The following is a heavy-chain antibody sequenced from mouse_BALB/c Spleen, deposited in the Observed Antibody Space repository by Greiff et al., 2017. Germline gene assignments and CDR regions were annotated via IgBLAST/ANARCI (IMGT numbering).Heavy chain of an antibody. CDR3: ARDTTVERYFDV. V-gene: IGHV5-17*02. CDR2: ISSGSSTI. CDR1: GFTFSSFG. D-gene: IGHD1-1*01. Sequence: EVQGVESGGGLVQPGGSRKLSCAASGFTFSSFGMHWVRQAPEKGLEWVAYISSGSSTIYYADTVKGRFTISRDNPKNTLFLQMTSLRSEDTAMYYCARDTTVERYFDVWGAGTTVTVSS. J-gene: IGHJ1*01.